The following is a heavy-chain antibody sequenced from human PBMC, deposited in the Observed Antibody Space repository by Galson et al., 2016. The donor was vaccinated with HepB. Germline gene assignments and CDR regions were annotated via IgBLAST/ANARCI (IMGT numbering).Heavy chain of an antibody. D-gene: IGHD2-2*01. CDR1: GFSLDTGGMC. Sequence: PALVKPTQTLTLTCTLSGFSLDTGGMCVTWIRQPPGKALEWLAHIFSNDEKSYSTSLKSRLTISKDTSKSQVVLTMTNMDHVDTASYYFARIPIPKGVVPAASYYFDYWGQGTLVTVSS. CDR3: ARIPIPKGVVPAASYYFDY. CDR2: IFSNDEK. J-gene: IGHJ4*02. V-gene: IGHV2-26*01.